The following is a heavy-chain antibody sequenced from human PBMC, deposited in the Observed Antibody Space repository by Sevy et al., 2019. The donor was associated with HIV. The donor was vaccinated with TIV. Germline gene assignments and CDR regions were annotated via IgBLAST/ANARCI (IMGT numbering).Heavy chain of an antibody. D-gene: IGHD2-21*02. Sequence: ASVKVYCKASGYTFTSYYIDWVRQAPGQGLECMGIINPSGGGTNYAQKFQGRVTFTRDTSTSTVYMELSSLRAEDTADYYCARVESCGGDCYYSDYRGQGTQVTVSS. J-gene: IGHJ4*02. CDR1: GYTFTSYY. CDR3: ARVESCGGDCYYSDY. V-gene: IGHV1-46*01. CDR2: INPSGGGT.